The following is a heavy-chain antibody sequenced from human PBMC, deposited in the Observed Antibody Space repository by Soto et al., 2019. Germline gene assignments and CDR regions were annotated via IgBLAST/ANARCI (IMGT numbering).Heavy chain of an antibody. D-gene: IGHD1-26*01. CDR1: GGTFSSYA. Sequence: ASVKVSCKASGGTFSSYAISWVRQAPGQGLEWMGIINPGGGSTTYAQKFQGRVTMTRDTSTSTVYMELSSLRSEDTAVYYCARVSGSYLPFDYWGQGTLVTVSS. J-gene: IGHJ4*02. V-gene: IGHV1-46*01. CDR2: INPGGGST. CDR3: ARVSGSYLPFDY.